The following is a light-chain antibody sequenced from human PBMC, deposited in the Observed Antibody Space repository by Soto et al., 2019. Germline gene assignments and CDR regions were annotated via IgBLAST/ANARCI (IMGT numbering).Light chain of an antibody. CDR1: QGISSY. V-gene: IGKV1-8*01. Sequence: AIRMTQSPSSLSASTGDRVTITCRASQGISSYLAWYQQKPGKAPKLLIYAASTLQSGVPSRFSGSGSGTDFTLTISCLQSEDFATYYFQQYYSYPPPFGQGTKLEIK. J-gene: IGKJ2*01. CDR3: QQYYSYPPP. CDR2: AAS.